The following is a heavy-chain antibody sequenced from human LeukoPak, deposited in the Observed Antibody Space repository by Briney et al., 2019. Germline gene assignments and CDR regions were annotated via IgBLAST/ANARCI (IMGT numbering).Heavy chain of an antibody. D-gene: IGHD1-26*01. CDR1: GGSLRSYY. Sequence: SETLSLTCTISGGSLRSYYWSWIRQPPGKGLEWIGHMVITGSTNYNPSLKSRVTLSVDTSKNQFSLKLSSVTAADTAVYYCARKKGADYFDYWGQGALVTVSS. CDR2: MVITGST. CDR3: ARKKGADYFDY. V-gene: IGHV4-4*07. J-gene: IGHJ4*02.